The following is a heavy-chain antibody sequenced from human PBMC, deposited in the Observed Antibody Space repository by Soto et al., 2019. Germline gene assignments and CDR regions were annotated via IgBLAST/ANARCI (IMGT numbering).Heavy chain of an antibody. CDR2: IKQDGSEK. CDR3: ARVPADCSSSSCYYYYYYGMDV. Sequence: EVQLVESGGGLVQPGGSLRLSCAASGFTFSSFWMTWVRQAPGKGPEWVAHIKQDGSEKYYVDSVKGRFTISRDNAEKSLSLQMNSLRAEDTAVYYCARVPADCSSSSCYYYYYYGMDVWGQGTTVTV. CDR1: GFTFSSFW. D-gene: IGHD2-15*01. V-gene: IGHV3-7*01. J-gene: IGHJ6*02.